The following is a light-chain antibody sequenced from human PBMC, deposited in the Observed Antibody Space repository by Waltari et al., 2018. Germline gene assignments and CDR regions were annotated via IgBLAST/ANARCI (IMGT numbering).Light chain of an antibody. Sequence: SYEVTQPPSVSVSPGQTASITCSGDKLGDKNVYWYHQKQGQSPVLVIYRDTNRPSGAPERFSGSNSGNTATLTIGGTQTMDEADYYCQAWDTTTVVFGGGTRLTVL. CDR2: RDT. CDR1: KLGDKN. J-gene: IGLJ2*01. V-gene: IGLV3-1*01. CDR3: QAWDTTTVV.